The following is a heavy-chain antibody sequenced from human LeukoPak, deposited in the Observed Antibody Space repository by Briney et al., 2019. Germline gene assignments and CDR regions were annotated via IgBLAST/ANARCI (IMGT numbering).Heavy chain of an antibody. Sequence: SETLSFTCSGSGGSSCSFYWSWIGQAPGMGLEGMGYIYYGGSTNDKPSLRSGVITPVDPAKNPFSLNPTSVTAANTAVYCCAKLTGPWEEKHPNSKTMDVWGQGTTVTVSS. V-gene: IGHV4-59*01. CDR1: GGSSCSFY. J-gene: IGHJ6*02. CDR3: AKLTGPWEEKHPNSKTMDV. CDR2: IYYGGST. D-gene: IGHD1-26*01.